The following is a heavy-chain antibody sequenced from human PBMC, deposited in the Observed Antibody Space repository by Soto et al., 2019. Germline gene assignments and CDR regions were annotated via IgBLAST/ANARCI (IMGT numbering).Heavy chain of an antibody. CDR2: IYWNNDQ. V-gene: IGHV2-5*01. CDR1: GYSLTTSGVT. D-gene: IGHD1-1*01. Sequence: GPTLVGPTETLTLTCTFSGYSLTTSGVTVGWIRQPPGKALEWLALIYWNNDQRYSPSLKSRLTITKDTSRNQVVLTMTNMDPVDTATYFCAHSSGRKGAFDYWGQGTLVTVSS. J-gene: IGHJ4*02. CDR3: AHSSGRKGAFDY.